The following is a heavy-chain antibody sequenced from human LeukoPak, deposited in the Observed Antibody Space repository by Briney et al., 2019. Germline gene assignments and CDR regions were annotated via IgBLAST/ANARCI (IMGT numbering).Heavy chain of an antibody. CDR2: IYYSGTT. Sequence: PSETLSLTCTVSGGSISNYYWNWIRQPPGKGLEWIGYIYYSGTTNYNPSLKSRVTISVDTSKNQFSLSLTSVTAADTAVYYCARGKVRGVRFDYWGQGTLVTVSS. CDR3: ARGKVRGVRFDY. J-gene: IGHJ4*02. V-gene: IGHV4-59*01. D-gene: IGHD3-10*01. CDR1: GGSISNYY.